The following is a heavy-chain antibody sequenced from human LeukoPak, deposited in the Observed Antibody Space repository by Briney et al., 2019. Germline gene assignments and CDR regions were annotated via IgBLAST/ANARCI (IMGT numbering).Heavy chain of an antibody. CDR3: ARGDGYKDY. CDR1: GGTFSNYA. D-gene: IGHD5-24*01. CDR2: IIPIFGTA. V-gene: IGHV1-69*05. Sequence: SVKVSCKTSGGTFSNYAMSWVRQAPGQGLEWMGRIIPIFGTANYAQKFQGKVTITTDESTSTAYMELSSLRSEDTAVYYCARGDGYKDYWGQGTLVTVSS. J-gene: IGHJ4*02.